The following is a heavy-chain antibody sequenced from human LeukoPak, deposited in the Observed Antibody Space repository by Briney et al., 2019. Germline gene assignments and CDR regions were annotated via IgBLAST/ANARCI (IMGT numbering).Heavy chain of an antibody. D-gene: IGHD4-17*01. CDR3: ARNYGDYWNWGFDP. J-gene: IGHJ5*02. CDR2: IYSGGTT. V-gene: IGHV3-66*01. Sequence: GGSLRLSCAASGFTVNNNYMSWVRQAPGKGLEWVSVIYSGGTTYYADSVKGRFIISRDNSKNTLYLQMNSLRAEDTAVYYCARNYGDYWNWGFDPWGQGTLVTVSS. CDR1: GFTVNNNY.